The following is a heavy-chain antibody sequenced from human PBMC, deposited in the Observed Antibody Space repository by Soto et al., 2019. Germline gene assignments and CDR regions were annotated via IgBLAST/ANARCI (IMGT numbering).Heavy chain of an antibody. CDR1: GGSISSGRYY. Sequence: QVQLQESGPGLVKPSQTLSLTCTVSGGSISSGRYYWSWIRQHPGKGLAWIGYIYYSVSTYYNPSLKSRVTISVDTSKNQFSLKLSSVTAADTAVYYCARDRGSGSYLAFDIWGQGTMVTVSS. D-gene: IGHD3-10*01. J-gene: IGHJ3*02. CDR3: ARDRGSGSYLAFDI. V-gene: IGHV4-31*03. CDR2: IYYSVST.